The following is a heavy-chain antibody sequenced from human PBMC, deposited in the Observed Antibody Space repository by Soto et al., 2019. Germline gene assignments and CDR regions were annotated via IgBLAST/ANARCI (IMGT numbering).Heavy chain of an antibody. V-gene: IGHV3-9*01. D-gene: IGHD2-2*01. J-gene: IGHJ5*02. Sequence: GGSLRLSCAASGFTFDDYAMHWVRQAPGKGLEWVSGISWNSGSIGYADSVKGRFTISRDNAKNSLYLQMNSLRAEDTALYYCAKGRYCSSTSCYPGGWFDPWGQGTLVTVSS. CDR3: AKGRYCSSTSCYPGGWFDP. CDR2: ISWNSGSI. CDR1: GFTFDDYA.